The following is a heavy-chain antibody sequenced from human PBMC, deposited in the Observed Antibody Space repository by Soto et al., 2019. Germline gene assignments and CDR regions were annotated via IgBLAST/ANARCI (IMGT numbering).Heavy chain of an antibody. Sequence: GGSLRLSCAASGFTFSAYGMHWVRQARCKWLEWVTVISYDGSSKYYADSVKGRFIVSRDNSKNTLYLQMNSLRPEDTAVYYCAKVTFSGDYYYSYGMDVWGQGTTVTVSS. CDR1: GFTFSAYG. CDR3: AKVTFSGDYYYSYGMDV. J-gene: IGHJ6*02. V-gene: IGHV3-30*18. D-gene: IGHD1-26*01. CDR2: ISYDGSSK.